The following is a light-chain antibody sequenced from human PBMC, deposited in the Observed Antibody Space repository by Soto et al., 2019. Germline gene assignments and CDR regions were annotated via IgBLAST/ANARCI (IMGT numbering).Light chain of an antibody. V-gene: IGKV3-20*01. Sequence: EVVMTQSPATLSVSPGERATLSCRASQSVTSNHLAWYQQKPGQAPRLLIYGVSNRATGVPDRFSGSGSETDFTLTIGRLGHEDFAVYYCQQYTDWPLTFGQGTKVEVK. CDR3: QQYTDWPLT. CDR2: GVS. J-gene: IGKJ1*01. CDR1: QSVTSNH.